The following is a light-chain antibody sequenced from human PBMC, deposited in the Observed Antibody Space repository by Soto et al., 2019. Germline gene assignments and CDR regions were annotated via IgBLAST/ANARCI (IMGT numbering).Light chain of an antibody. J-gene: IGKJ1*01. CDR2: GAS. Sequence: EIVLTQSPGTLSLSPGDRATLSCSAIQSVSSSYLAWYQQKPGQAPRLLIYGASSRATGIPDRFSGSGSGTDFTLTISRLEPEDFAVYYCQQYGSSPPVTFGQGTKVDIK. CDR1: QSVSSSY. V-gene: IGKV3-20*01. CDR3: QQYGSSPPVT.